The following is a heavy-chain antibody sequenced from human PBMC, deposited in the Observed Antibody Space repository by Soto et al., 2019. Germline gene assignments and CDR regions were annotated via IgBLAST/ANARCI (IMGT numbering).Heavy chain of an antibody. CDR1: GGSISSYY. Sequence: SETLSLTCTVSGGSISSYYWSWIRQPPGKGLEWIGYIYYSGSTNYNPSLKSRVTISVDTSKNQFSLMLSSVTAADTAVYYCARDKSGTGSFDYWGQGTLVTVSS. CDR3: ARDKSGTGSFDY. CDR2: IYYSGST. D-gene: IGHD6-13*01. V-gene: IGHV4-59*01. J-gene: IGHJ4*02.